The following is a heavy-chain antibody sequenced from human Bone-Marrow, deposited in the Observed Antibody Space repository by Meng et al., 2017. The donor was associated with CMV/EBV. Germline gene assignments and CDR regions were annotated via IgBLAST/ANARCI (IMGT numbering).Heavy chain of an antibody. D-gene: IGHD2-2*02. V-gene: IGHV1-2*02. J-gene: IGHJ4*02. CDR3: ASDYCDTTTCYI. CDR1: GYTFTGYY. CDR2: INPDSGGT. Sequence: ASVKVSCKASGYTFTGYYMHWVRQAPGQGLEWMGWINPDSGGTNYAQNFRGRVTMTRDTSISTAYMELSRLRSDDTAVYYCASDYCDTTTCYIWGQGTLVTVSS.